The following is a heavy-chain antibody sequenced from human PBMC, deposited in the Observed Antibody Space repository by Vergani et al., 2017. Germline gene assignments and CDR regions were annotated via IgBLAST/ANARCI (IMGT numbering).Heavy chain of an antibody. Sequence: QVQLVQSGAEVKKPGASVKVSCKASGYTFTGYYMHRVRQAPGQGLEWMGWINPNSGGTNYAQKFQGRVTMTRDTSISTAYMELSRLRSDDTAVYYCARETNGAYYDFWSCYYPYYFDYWGQGTLVTVSS. CDR1: GYTFTGYY. V-gene: IGHV1-2*02. CDR3: ARETNGAYYDFWSCYYPYYFDY. J-gene: IGHJ4*02. D-gene: IGHD3-3*01. CDR2: INPNSGGT.